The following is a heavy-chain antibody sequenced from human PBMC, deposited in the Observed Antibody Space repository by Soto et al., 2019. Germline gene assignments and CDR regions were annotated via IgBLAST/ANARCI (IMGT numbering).Heavy chain of an antibody. CDR1: GGSISSSSYY. V-gene: IGHV4-39*07. D-gene: IGHD1-20*01. CDR3: ARYKSNYYYGMDV. J-gene: IGHJ6*02. Sequence: SETLSLTCTVSGGSISSSSYYWGWIRQPPGKGLEWIGSIYYSGSTNYNPSLKSRVTISVDTSKNQFSLKLSSVTAADTAVYYCARYKSNYYYGMDVWGQGTTVTVSS. CDR2: IYYSGST.